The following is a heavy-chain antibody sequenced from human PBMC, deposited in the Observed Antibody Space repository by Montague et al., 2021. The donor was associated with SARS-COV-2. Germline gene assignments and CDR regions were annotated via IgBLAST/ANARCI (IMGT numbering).Heavy chain of an antibody. D-gene: IGHD6-13*01. CDR1: GYSFTSYW. J-gene: IGHJ4*02. Sequence: QSGAEVKKPGESLKISCRGSGYSFTSYWIGWVRQMPGKGLEWMGIIYPGDSDTRYSPSFQDRVTISADKSISTAYLQWSSLRASDTAMYYCASAYSSSWYYFDYWGQGTLVTVSS. V-gene: IGHV5-51*01. CDR2: IYPGDSDT. CDR3: ASAYSSSWYYFDY.